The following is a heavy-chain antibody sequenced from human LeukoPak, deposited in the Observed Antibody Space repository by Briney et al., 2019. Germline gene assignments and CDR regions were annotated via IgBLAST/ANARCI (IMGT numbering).Heavy chain of an antibody. V-gene: IGHV1-18*01. CDR2: ISAYNGNT. CDR1: GYSFTSYG. Sequence: ASVKVSCKASGYSFTSYGISWVRQAPGQGLEWMGWISAYNGNTNSAQKFHGRVTMTTDASTSTAYMELRSLRSDDTAIYYCARDHDSSGYYYWGQGTLVTVSS. D-gene: IGHD3-22*01. CDR3: ARDHDSSGYYY. J-gene: IGHJ4*02.